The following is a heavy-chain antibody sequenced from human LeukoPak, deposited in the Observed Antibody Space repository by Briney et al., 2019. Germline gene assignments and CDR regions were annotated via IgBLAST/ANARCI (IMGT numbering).Heavy chain of an antibody. CDR2: INPSGSST. CDR1: GYTFTSHG. Sequence: ASVKVSCKASGYTFTSHGISWVRQAPGQGLEWMGLINPSGSSTLYAQKFQGRVTMTRDMSTTTDYMELSSLRSEDTAVYYCARDNSVGDIAWWFDPWGQGTLVTVSS. V-gene: IGHV1-46*01. CDR3: ARDNSVGDIAWWFDP. D-gene: IGHD3-16*02. J-gene: IGHJ5*02.